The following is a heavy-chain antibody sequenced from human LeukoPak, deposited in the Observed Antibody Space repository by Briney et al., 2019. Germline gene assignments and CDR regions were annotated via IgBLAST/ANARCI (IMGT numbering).Heavy chain of an antibody. V-gene: IGHV3-23*01. D-gene: IGHD3-10*01. CDR3: ARGRWFGGSYYFDY. Sequence: GGSLRLSCAASGFSFSSYAMTWVRQAPGKGLEWVSAIGGSGAGTYYADSVKGRFTISRDNAKNSLYLQMNSLRAEDTAVYYCARGRWFGGSYYFDYWGQGTLVTVSS. CDR1: GFSFSSYA. CDR2: IGGSGAGT. J-gene: IGHJ4*02.